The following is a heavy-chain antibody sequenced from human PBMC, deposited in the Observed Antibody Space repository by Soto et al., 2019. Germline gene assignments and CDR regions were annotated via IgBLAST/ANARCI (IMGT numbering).Heavy chain of an antibody. V-gene: IGHV5-51*01. CDR2: IYPGDFDR. CDR1: GYKFIDYW. CDR3: ARSYGGEYYDSRSYYYAY. J-gene: IGHJ4*02. Sequence: GESLKISCKGSGYKFIDYWIGWVRQVPGKGLEWMGGIYPGDFDRKYSPSIQGQVTISADKSITTAYLQWSSLKASDTAIYYCARSYGGEYYDSRSYYYAYWGQGTLVTVSS. D-gene: IGHD3-22*01.